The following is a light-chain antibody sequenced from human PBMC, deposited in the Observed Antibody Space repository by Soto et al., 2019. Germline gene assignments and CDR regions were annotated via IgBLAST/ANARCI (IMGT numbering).Light chain of an antibody. CDR2: KAS. CDR1: HSISSW. Sequence: DIKMTQSPSTLSASVGDRVTITCRASHSISSWLASYQQKPGKAPKLLIYKASSLESWVPSRFSGSGSGTEFTITISSMQPDDFATYYCQQYNSYPWTFGQGTKVEIK. J-gene: IGKJ1*01. CDR3: QQYNSYPWT. V-gene: IGKV1-5*03.